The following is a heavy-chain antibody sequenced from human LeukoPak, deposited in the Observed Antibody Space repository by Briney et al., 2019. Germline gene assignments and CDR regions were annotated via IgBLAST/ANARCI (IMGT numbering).Heavy chain of an antibody. CDR3: ARDECSGGSCYTGDYYYYMDV. CDR1: GGTFSSYA. V-gene: IGHV1-69*05. D-gene: IGHD2-15*01. Sequence: ASVKVSCKASGGTFSSYAISWVRQAPGQGLEWMARIIPIFGTANYAQKFQGRVTITTDESTSTAYMELSSLRSEDTAVYYCARDECSGGSCYTGDYYYYMDVWGKGTTVTVSS. CDR2: IIPIFGTA. J-gene: IGHJ6*03.